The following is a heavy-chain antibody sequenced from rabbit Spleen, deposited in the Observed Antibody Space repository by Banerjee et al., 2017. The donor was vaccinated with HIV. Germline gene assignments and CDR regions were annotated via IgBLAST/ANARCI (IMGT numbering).Heavy chain of an antibody. D-gene: IGHD8-1*01. V-gene: IGHV1S45*01. CDR2: VGVGTSGFT. Sequence: QEQLVESGGGLVKPGASLTLTCTASGVSFNFNNYMCWVRQAPGKGLEWIGCVGVGTSGFTYYASWAKGRFTISKTSSTTVTLQMTSLTVADTAIYFCARDTGSSFSSYGMDLWGQGTLVTVS. CDR3: ARDTGSSFSSYGMDL. CDR1: GVSFNFNNY. J-gene: IGHJ6*01.